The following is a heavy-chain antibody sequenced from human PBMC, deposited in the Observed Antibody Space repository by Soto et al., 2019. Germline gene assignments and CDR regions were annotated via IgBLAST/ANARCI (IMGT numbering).Heavy chain of an antibody. CDR1: GYTLTELS. V-gene: IGHV1-24*01. J-gene: IGHJ6*02. CDR3: ATVRPIKVGTIAVDYYYGMDV. CDR2: FDHEDGET. Sequence: ASVNVSFKVSGYTLTELSMHWVRQAPGKGLEWMGGFDHEDGETIYAQKFQGRVTMTEDTSTDTACMELSRLRSEDTAVYYCATVRPIKVGTIAVDYYYGMDVWGQGTTVTVSS. D-gene: IGHD6-19*01.